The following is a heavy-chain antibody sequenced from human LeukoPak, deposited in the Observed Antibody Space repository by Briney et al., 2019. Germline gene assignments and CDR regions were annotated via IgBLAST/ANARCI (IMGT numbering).Heavy chain of an antibody. CDR1: GFTFSSYA. J-gene: IGHJ6*03. CDR2: ISGSGGST. CDR3: AKGVGLNYDFWSGLYSYYYYYYMDV. D-gene: IGHD3-3*01. Sequence: GGSLRLSCAASGFTFSSYAMSWVRQAPGKGLEWVSAISGSGGSTYYADSVKGRFTISRDNSKNTLYLQMNSLRAEDTAVYYCAKGVGLNYDFWSGLYSYYYYYYMDVWGKGITVTVSS. V-gene: IGHV3-23*01.